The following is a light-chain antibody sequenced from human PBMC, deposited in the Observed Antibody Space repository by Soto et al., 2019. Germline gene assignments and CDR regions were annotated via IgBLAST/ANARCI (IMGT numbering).Light chain of an antibody. CDR1: SSNIGSNN. J-gene: IGLJ2*01. Sequence: QSVLTQPPSASGTPGQRVTISCSGSSSNIGSNNVSWYQHLPGTAPKLLIYSNNERPSGVPDRFSGSKSGTSASLAISGLQSEDEADYYCAAWDDSLNGVVFGGGTKLTVL. V-gene: IGLV1-44*01. CDR3: AAWDDSLNGVV. CDR2: SNN.